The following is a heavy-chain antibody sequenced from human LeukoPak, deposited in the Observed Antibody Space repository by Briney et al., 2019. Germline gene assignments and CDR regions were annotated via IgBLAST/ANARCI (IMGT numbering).Heavy chain of an antibody. J-gene: IGHJ4*02. CDR3: VRQPRVHTPDL. D-gene: IGHD1-1*01. CDR1: GYTFTNFW. Sequence: GESLKISCEGSGYTFTNFWIGWVRQMPGKGLEWMGIVSPSDSDTRYSPSFQGQVTISADKSITTAYLQWSSLKASDTATYYCVRQPRVHTPDLWGQGTLVTVSS. CDR2: VSPSDSDT. V-gene: IGHV5-51*01.